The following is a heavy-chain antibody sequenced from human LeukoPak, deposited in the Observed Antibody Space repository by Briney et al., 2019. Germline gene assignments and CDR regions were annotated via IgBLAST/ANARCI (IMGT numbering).Heavy chain of an antibody. Sequence: GGSLRLSCAASGFTFSDYAMSWVRQAPGKGLEWLSVISGGSGGSTYYADSVTGRFTVSRDNSKNTVDLQRNNLRVDDTAIYCCAKDHENPPGVTNWGREILVSV. CDR2: ISGGSGGST. CDR1: GFTFSDYA. D-gene: IGHD2-21*02. V-gene: IGHV3-23*01. J-gene: IGHJ4*02. CDR3: AKDHENPPGVTN.